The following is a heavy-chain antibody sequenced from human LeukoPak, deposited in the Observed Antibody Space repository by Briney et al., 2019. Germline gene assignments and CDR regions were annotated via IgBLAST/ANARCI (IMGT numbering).Heavy chain of an antibody. CDR3: ARGERDFDS. V-gene: IGHV4-4*07. CDR2: IYSSGYT. CDR1: GGSISGYY. D-gene: IGHD1-1*01. Sequence: SETLSLTCTVSGGSISGYYWSWIRQPTEKGLEWIGRIYSSGYTNYNPSLKSRVTMSVDTSKNQFSLKLSSVTAADTAVYYCARGERDFDSWGQGTLVTVSS. J-gene: IGHJ4*02.